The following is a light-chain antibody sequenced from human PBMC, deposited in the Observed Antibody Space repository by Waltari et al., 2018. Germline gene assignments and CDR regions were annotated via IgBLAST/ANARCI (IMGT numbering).Light chain of an antibody. CDR3: SSYTSSSTYV. CDR2: DVS. Sequence: QSALTQPASVSGSPGQSITISCTGTSSDVGGYNYVSWYQQHPGKAPKRMIYDVSKRPSGVSNRFSGSKSGNTASLTISGLQAEDEADYYCSSYTSSSTYVFGTGTKVTV. V-gene: IGLV2-14*01. J-gene: IGLJ1*01. CDR1: SSDVGGYNY.